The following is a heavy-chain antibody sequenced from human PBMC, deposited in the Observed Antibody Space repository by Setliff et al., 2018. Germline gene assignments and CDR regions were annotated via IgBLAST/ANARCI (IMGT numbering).Heavy chain of an antibody. J-gene: IGHJ6*02. CDR2: ISGSGGNT. Sequence: LSLTCAASGFTFSSYSVNWVRQAPGKGLEWVSAISGSGGNTYYADSVKGRFTMSRDNAKNTLYLQMNSLGAEDTAVYYCARAYYGTVNGYSSYYGLDVWGQGTTVTVSS. CDR1: GFTFSSYS. CDR3: ARAYYGTVNGYSSYYGLDV. D-gene: IGHD3-9*01. V-gene: IGHV3-21*01.